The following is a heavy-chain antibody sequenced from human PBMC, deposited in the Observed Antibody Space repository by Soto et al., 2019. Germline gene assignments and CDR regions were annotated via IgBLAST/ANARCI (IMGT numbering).Heavy chain of an antibody. CDR2: IVVGSGNT. J-gene: IGHJ4*02. CDR1: GFTFTSSA. D-gene: IGHD3-3*01. Sequence: SVKVSCKASGFTFTSSAVQWVRQARGQRLEWIGWIVVGSGNTNYAQKFQERVTITRDMSTSTAYMELSSLRSEDTAVYYCAADPGWRDYDFWSGYYIFDYWGQGTLVTVSS. CDR3: AADPGWRDYDFWSGYYIFDY. V-gene: IGHV1-58*01.